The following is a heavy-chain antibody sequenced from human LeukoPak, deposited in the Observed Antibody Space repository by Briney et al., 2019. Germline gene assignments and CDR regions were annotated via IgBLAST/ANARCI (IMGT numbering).Heavy chain of an antibody. D-gene: IGHD6-13*01. V-gene: IGHV3-21*01. CDR2: ISSSSSYI. Sequence: GGSLRLSCAASGFTFSSYSMNWVRQAPGKGLEWVSSISSSSSYIYYADSVKGRFTISRDNSKNTLYLQMNSLRAEDTAVYYCAKARRYQQLPLDYWGQGTLVTVSS. J-gene: IGHJ4*02. CDR1: GFTFSSYS. CDR3: AKARRYQQLPLDY.